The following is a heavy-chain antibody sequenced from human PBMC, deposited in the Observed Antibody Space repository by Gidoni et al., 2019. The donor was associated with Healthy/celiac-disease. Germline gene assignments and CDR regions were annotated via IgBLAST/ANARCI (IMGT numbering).Heavy chain of an antibody. Sequence: EVQLLESGGGLVQPGGSLRLSCAASRFTFSSYAMSWVRQAPGKGLEWVSAISGSGGSTYYADSVKGRFTISRDNSKNTLYLQMNSLRAEDTAVYYCAKAGYSSSWYWHYWGQGTLVTVSS. D-gene: IGHD6-13*01. CDR1: RFTFSSYA. V-gene: IGHV3-23*01. CDR3: AKAGYSSSWYWHY. CDR2: ISGSGGST. J-gene: IGHJ4*02.